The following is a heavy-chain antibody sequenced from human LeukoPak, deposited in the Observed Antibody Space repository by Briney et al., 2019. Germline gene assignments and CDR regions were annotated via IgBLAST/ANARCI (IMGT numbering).Heavy chain of an antibody. CDR3: ARDSYYYGSGSTLFDY. D-gene: IGHD3-10*01. CDR2: INPSGGST. J-gene: IGHJ4*02. V-gene: IGHV1-46*01. CDR1: GYTFTSYY. Sequence: ASVKVSCKASGYTFTSYYMHWVRQAPGQGLEWMGIINPSGGSTSYAQKFQGRVTMTRDTSTSTVYMELSSLRSDDTAVYYCARDSYYYGSGSTLFDYWGQGTLVTVSS.